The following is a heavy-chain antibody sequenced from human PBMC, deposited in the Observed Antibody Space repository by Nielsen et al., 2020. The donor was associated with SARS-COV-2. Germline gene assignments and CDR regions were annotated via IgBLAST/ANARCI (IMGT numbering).Heavy chain of an antibody. V-gene: IGHV4-39*01. CDR2: IYYSGST. D-gene: IGHD1-26*01. Sequence: SETLSLTCTVSGGSISSSSYYWGWIRQPPGKGLEWIGSIYYSGSTYYNPSLKSRVTISVDTSKNQFSLKLSSVTAADTAVYYCARQREGEHYLYGMDVWGQGTTVTVSS. J-gene: IGHJ6*02. CDR1: GGSISSSSYY. CDR3: ARQREGEHYLYGMDV.